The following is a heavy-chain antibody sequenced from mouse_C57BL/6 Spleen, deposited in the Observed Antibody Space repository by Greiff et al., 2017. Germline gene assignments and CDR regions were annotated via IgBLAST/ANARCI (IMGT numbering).Heavy chain of an antibody. Sequence: QVQLQQSGPELVKPGASVKISCKASGYAFSSSWMNWVKQRPGKGLEWIGRIYPGDGDTNYNGKFKGKATLTADKSSSTAYMQLSSLTSEDSAVYFCARDQSLYAMDYWGQGTSVTVSS. CDR2: IYPGDGDT. CDR3: ARDQSLYAMDY. CDR1: GYAFSSSW. D-gene: IGHD4-1*01. V-gene: IGHV1-82*01. J-gene: IGHJ4*01.